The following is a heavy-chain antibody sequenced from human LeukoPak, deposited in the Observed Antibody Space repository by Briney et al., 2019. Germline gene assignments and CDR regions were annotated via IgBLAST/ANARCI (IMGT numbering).Heavy chain of an antibody. Sequence: GGSLRLSCAASGFTFSSYAMSWVRQSPGKGLEWVSAIDGSGVSTYYADSVKGRFTISRDNSKDTLYLQMYSLGAEDTALYYCANAYSNSWYTFWGQGTLVSVSS. V-gene: IGHV3-23*01. CDR1: GFTFSSYA. CDR2: IDGSGVST. J-gene: IGHJ4*02. CDR3: ANAYSNSWYTF. D-gene: IGHD6-13*01.